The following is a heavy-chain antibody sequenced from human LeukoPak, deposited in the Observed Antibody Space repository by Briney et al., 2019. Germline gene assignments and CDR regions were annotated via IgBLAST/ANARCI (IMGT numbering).Heavy chain of an antibody. Sequence: PSETLSLTCTVSGGSISSYYWSWIRQPPGKGLEWIGCIYYSGSTNYNPSLKSRVTISIDTSKNQFSLNLSSVTAADTAVYYCARGASGYSFAWGQGTMVTVSS. V-gene: IGHV4-59*01. CDR1: GGSISSYY. J-gene: IGHJ5*02. D-gene: IGHD5-18*01. CDR2: IYYSGST. CDR3: ARGASGYSFA.